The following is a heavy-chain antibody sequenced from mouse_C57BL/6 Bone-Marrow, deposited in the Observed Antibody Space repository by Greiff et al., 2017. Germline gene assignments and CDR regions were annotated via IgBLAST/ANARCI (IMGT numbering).Heavy chain of an antibody. CDR2: IDPSDSET. CDR1: GYTFTSYW. D-gene: IGHD1-1*01. V-gene: IGHV1-52*01. J-gene: IGHJ1*03. CDR3: ARDFYDDGTWYFDV. Sequence: VQLQQPGAELVRPGSSVKLSCKASGYTFTSYWMHWVKQRPIQGLEWIGNIDPSDSETHYNQKFKDKATVTVDKSSSTAYMQLSSLTSEDSAVYYCARDFYDDGTWYFDVGGTGTTVTVSS.